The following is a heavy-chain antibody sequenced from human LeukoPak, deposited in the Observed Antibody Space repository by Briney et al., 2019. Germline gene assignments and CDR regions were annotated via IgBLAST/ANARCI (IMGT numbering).Heavy chain of an antibody. V-gene: IGHV1-2*06. CDR1: GYTFTGYY. Sequence: ASVKVSCKASGYTFTGYYMHWVRQAPGQGLEWIGRINPNSGGTNYAQKFQGRVTMTRDTSISTAYMELSRLRSDDTAVYYCARGGLGYCSGGSCYFHWFDPWGQGTLVTVSS. CDR2: INPNSGGT. D-gene: IGHD2-15*01. CDR3: ARGGLGYCSGGSCYFHWFDP. J-gene: IGHJ5*02.